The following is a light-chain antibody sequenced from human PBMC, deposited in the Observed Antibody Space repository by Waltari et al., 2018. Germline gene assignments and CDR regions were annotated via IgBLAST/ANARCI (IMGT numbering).Light chain of an antibody. Sequence: IMLTQSPASLSLFPAYRAPLSCRASRSIDNYLAWYQQKPGQAPKLLIYDASNRATGIPARFSGSGSGTDFTLTISSLEPEDFAVYYCQQRSNWPPLTFGGGTKVEIK. CDR3: QQRSNWPPLT. V-gene: IGKV3-11*01. CDR2: DAS. CDR1: RSIDNY. J-gene: IGKJ4*02.